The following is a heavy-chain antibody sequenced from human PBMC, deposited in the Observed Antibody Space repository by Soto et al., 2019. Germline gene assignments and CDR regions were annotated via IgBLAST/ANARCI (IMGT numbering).Heavy chain of an antibody. CDR2: ISGSGAST. D-gene: IGHD1-7*01. CDR1: GFTFSNYA. Sequence: GSLRLSCAASGFTFSNYAMSWVRQAPGKGLEWVSGISGSGASTYFADSVKGRFTISRDKSENTLYLQMSSLRVEDTAVYYCARDGNYEDWFDPWGQGTLVTVSS. V-gene: IGHV3-23*01. J-gene: IGHJ5*02. CDR3: ARDGNYEDWFDP.